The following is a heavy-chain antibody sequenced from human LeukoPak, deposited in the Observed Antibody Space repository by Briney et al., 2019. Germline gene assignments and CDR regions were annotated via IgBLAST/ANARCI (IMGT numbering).Heavy chain of an antibody. CDR3: ARTPLIRGYSPYWAPYYFDY. J-gene: IGHJ4*02. Sequence: PSETLSLTCTVSGGSISSYYWSWIRQPPGKGLEWIGYIYYSGSTNYNPSLKSRVTISVDTSKNQFSLKLSSVTAADTAVYYCARTPLIRGYSPYWAPYYFDYWGQGTLVTVSS. V-gene: IGHV4-59*01. CDR1: GGSISSYY. CDR2: IYYSGST. D-gene: IGHD5-18*01.